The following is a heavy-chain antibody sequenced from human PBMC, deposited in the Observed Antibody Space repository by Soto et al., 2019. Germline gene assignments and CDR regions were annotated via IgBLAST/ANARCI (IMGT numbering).Heavy chain of an antibody. Sequence: TSETLSLTCTVSGGSISSSSYYWGWIRQPPGKGLEWIGSIYYSGSTYYNPSLKSRVTISVDTSKNQFSLKLSSVTAADTAVYYCAPYYYDSSGYFDYWGQGTLVTVS. V-gene: IGHV4-39*01. CDR1: GGSISSSSYY. CDR2: IYYSGST. CDR3: APYYYDSSGYFDY. J-gene: IGHJ4*02. D-gene: IGHD3-22*01.